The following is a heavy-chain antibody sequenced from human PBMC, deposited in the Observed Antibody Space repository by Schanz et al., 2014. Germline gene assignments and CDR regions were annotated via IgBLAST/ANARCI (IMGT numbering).Heavy chain of an antibody. CDR3: ARKVVATIGGYYDN. D-gene: IGHD5-12*01. J-gene: IGHJ4*02. CDR1: GFTFSSYA. CDR2: ISGGGGTT. V-gene: IGHV3-23*01. Sequence: EVHLLESGGGLVPPGGSLRLSCAASGFTFSSYAMSWVRQAPGKGLEWVSAISGGGGTTYYADSVKGRFTISRDNSKNTLYLQMNSLRAEDTAVYYCARKVVATIGGYYDNWGQGTLVIVSS.